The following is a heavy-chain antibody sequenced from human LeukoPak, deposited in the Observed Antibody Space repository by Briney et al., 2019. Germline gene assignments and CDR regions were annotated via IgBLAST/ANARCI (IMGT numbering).Heavy chain of an antibody. D-gene: IGHD3-3*01. V-gene: IGHV3-30*18. CDR1: GFTFSSYG. CDR2: ISYDGSNK. Sequence: PGGSLRLSCAASGFTFSSYGMHWVRQAPGKGLEWVAVISYDGSNKYYADSVKGRFTISRDNSKNTLYLQMNSLRAEDTAVYYCAKDLLRSKYFDYWGQGTLVTVSS. CDR3: AKDLLRSKYFDY. J-gene: IGHJ4*02.